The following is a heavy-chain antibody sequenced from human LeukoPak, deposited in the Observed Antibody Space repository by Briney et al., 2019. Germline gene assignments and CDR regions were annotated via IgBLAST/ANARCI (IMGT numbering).Heavy chain of an antibody. Sequence: PGGSLRLSCAASGFTVSNNYMSWVRQAPGKGLEGVSVIYSDGSAHYADSVRGRFTISRDNSKNTLYLQMNSLRAEDTAVYYCARVAPRYYYDSSGYSGNDAFDIWGQGTMVTVSS. V-gene: IGHV3-66*01. CDR2: IYSDGSA. CDR1: GFTVSNNY. CDR3: ARVAPRYYYDSSGYSGNDAFDI. D-gene: IGHD3-22*01. J-gene: IGHJ3*02.